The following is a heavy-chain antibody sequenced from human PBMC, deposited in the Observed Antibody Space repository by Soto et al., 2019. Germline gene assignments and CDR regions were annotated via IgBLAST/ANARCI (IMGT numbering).Heavy chain of an antibody. D-gene: IGHD1-26*01. CDR1: GYNFNSYT. Sequence: QVQLVQSGAEVKKPGASVKVSCKASGYNFNSYTISWVRQAPGQGLEWMGRISAYNGNTNYAQKLQGRVTMTTDTATSPAYMELRSLGSDDPAVYHWARVVGALGRRFDPWGQGTLVTVSS. CDR2: ISAYNGNT. V-gene: IGHV1-18*01. CDR3: ARVVGALGRRFDP. J-gene: IGHJ5*02.